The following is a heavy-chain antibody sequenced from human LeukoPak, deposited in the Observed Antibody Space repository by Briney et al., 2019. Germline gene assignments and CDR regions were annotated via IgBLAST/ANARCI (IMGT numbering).Heavy chain of an antibody. V-gene: IGHV3-23*01. CDR3: AKVGDYYGSGKYSNFDY. D-gene: IGHD3-10*01. J-gene: IGHJ4*02. CDR1: GFTFSSYA. Sequence: PGRSLRLSCAASGFTFSSYAMTWVRQAPGKGLEGVPAISGSGSTTYYADSVKGRFTISRDNSKNTLYLQMSSLRAEDTAVYYCAKVGDYYGSGKYSNFDYWGQGTLVTVSS. CDR2: ISGSGSTT.